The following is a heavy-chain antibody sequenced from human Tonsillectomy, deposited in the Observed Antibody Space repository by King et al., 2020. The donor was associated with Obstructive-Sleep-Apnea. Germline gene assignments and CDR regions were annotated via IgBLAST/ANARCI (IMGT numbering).Heavy chain of an antibody. J-gene: IGHJ4*02. CDR2: IYHSGST. D-gene: IGHD6-19*01. Sequence: QLQESGPGLVKPSGTLSLTCAVSCGSISSSNWWGWVRQPPGKGLGWIGEIYHSGSTNYNPSPKSRVTISVDKSKNQFSLKLSSVTAADTAVYYCARRYSSGWYYFDYWGQGTLVTVSS. CDR3: ARRYSSGWYYFDY. V-gene: IGHV4-4*02. CDR1: CGSISSSNW.